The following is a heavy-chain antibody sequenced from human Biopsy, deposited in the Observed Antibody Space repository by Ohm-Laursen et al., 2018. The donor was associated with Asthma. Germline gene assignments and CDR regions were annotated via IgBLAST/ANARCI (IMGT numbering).Heavy chain of an antibody. D-gene: IGHD1-26*01. CDR2: THHSGNT. Sequence: GTLSLTCSVYGGSFSSNYWSWIRQTPGKGLEWLGDTHHSGNTNYNPSPRSRLTLSVDTSKNQFSLRLTSVTAADTAVYYCARGSSSRLSQWELLVSGGKRAHSYYGMDVWGQGTTVTVSS. J-gene: IGHJ6*02. V-gene: IGHV4-34*01. CDR3: ARGSSSRLSQWELLVSGGKRAHSYYGMDV. CDR1: GGSFSSNY.